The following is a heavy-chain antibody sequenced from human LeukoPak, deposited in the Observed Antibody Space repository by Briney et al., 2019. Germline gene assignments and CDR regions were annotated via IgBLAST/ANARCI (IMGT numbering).Heavy chain of an antibody. D-gene: IGHD2-2*01. CDR3: ARKYCSSTSCLFDY. J-gene: IGHJ4*02. V-gene: IGHV3-48*03. CDR1: GFTFSTYE. Sequence: PGGSLRLSCAASGFTFSTYEMNWVRQAPGKGLEWVSYISSSGSTIYYADSVKGRFTISRDNAKNSLSLQMNSLRAEDTAVYYCARKYCSSTSCLFDYWGQGTLVTVSS. CDR2: ISSSGSTI.